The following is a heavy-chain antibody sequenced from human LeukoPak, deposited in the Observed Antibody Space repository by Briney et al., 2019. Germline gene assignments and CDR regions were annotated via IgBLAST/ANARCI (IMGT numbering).Heavy chain of an antibody. CDR3: ARGPPLRYFDWSYYFDY. Sequence: SETLSLTCAVYGGSFSGYYWSWIRQPSGKGLEWIGEINHSGSTNYNPSLKSRVTISVDTSKNQFSLKLSSVTAADTAVYYCARGPPLRYFDWSYYFDYWGQGTLVTVSS. CDR1: GGSFSGYY. V-gene: IGHV4-34*01. CDR2: INHSGST. D-gene: IGHD3-9*01. J-gene: IGHJ4*02.